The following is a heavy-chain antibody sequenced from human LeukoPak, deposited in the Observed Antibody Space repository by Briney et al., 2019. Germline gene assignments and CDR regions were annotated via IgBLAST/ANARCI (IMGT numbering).Heavy chain of an antibody. CDR2: TSSDLNVK. Sequence: GGSLRLSCAASGFTFSTYWMYWVRQAPGKGLEWVAVTSSDLNVKLYADSVEGRFTISRDNSRSTLYLQMNSLRPEDTAIYYCAREGYYGSGSPPSLYFDYWGQGTLVTVSS. CDR1: GFTFSTYW. J-gene: IGHJ4*02. CDR3: AREGYYGSGSPPSLYFDY. V-gene: IGHV3-30*03. D-gene: IGHD3-10*01.